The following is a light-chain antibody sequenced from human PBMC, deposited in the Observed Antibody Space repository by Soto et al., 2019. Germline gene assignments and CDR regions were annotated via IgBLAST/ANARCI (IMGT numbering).Light chain of an antibody. Sequence: EIVMTQSPATLSVSPGEETTLSCRASQSVSRNLAWYQHKPGQTPSLLIYGTSTRATGVPPRFSARGSGTDFTLTISSLQSEDCAVYYCQQYHNWPLTFGGGTKVEIK. CDR1: QSVSRN. J-gene: IGKJ4*01. CDR3: QQYHNWPLT. CDR2: GTS. V-gene: IGKV3-15*01.